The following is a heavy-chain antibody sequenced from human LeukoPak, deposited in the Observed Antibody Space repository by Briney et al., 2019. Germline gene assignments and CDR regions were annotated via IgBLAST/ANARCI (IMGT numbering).Heavy chain of an antibody. J-gene: IGHJ4*02. Sequence: SETLSLTCTVSGGSVSSGNYYWSWIRQPPGKGLEWIGYVYYSGSTNYNPSLKSRVTISVDKSKNQFSLKLTSVTAADTAVYYCAKLDFYGSGSPLGFWGQGTLVTVSS. CDR1: GGSVSSGNYY. V-gene: IGHV4-61*01. D-gene: IGHD3-10*01. CDR2: VYYSGST. CDR3: AKLDFYGSGSPLGF.